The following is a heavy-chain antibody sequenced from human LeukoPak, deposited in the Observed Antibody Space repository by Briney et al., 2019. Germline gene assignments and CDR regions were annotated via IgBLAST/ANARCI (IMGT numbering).Heavy chain of an antibody. CDR3: ARDGYYDFWSDHTLGALDY. J-gene: IGHJ4*02. CDR2: IYYSGST. V-gene: IGHV4-39*07. CDR1: GGSISSSSYY. D-gene: IGHD3-3*01. Sequence: SETLSLTCTVSGGSISSSSYYWGWIRQPPGKGLEWIGSIYYSGSTYYNPSLKSRVTISVDTSKNQFSLKLSSVTAADTAVYYCARDGYYDFWSDHTLGALDYWGQGTLVTVSS.